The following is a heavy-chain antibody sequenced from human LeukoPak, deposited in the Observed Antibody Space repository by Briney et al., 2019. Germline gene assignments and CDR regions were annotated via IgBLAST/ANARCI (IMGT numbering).Heavy chain of an antibody. Sequence: GGSLRLSCAASGFTFSTYVMNWVRQAPGKGLEWVSAISGSGGSTYYADSVKGRFTISRDNSKNTLYLQMNSLRAEDTAVYYCARDVYGGQSYYFDYWGQGTLVTVSS. CDR3: ARDVYGGQSYYFDY. D-gene: IGHD4-23*01. J-gene: IGHJ4*02. CDR2: ISGSGGST. V-gene: IGHV3-23*01. CDR1: GFTFSTYV.